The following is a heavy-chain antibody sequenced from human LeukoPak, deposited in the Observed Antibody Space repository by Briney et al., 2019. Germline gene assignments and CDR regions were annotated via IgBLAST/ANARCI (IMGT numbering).Heavy chain of an antibody. CDR1: AFTFSRYW. V-gene: IGHV3-74*01. J-gene: IGHJ5*02. CDR2: ISSDGATT. CDR3: ARFAYDSGSLS. D-gene: IGHD3-10*01. Sequence: PGGSLRLSCAASAFTFSRYWMHWVCQTPGEGLVLVSRISSDGATTTYADSVKGRFTISRDNARNTLYLQMNSLRAEDTAVYYCARFAYDSGSLSWGQGALVTVSS.